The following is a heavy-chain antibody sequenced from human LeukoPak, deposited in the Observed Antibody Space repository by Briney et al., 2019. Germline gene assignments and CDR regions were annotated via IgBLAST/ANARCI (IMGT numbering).Heavy chain of an antibody. D-gene: IGHD3-10*01. V-gene: IGHV4-34*01. CDR3: ARRYHYGSGSYYNMFDP. J-gene: IGHJ5*02. CDR2: INHSGST. CDR1: GGSFSGYY. Sequence: PSETLSLTCAVYGGSFSGYYWSWIRQPPGKGLEWIGEINHSGSTNYNPSLKSRVTISVDTSKNQFSLKLSSVTAVDTAVYYCARRYHYGSGSYYNMFDPWGQGTLVTVSS.